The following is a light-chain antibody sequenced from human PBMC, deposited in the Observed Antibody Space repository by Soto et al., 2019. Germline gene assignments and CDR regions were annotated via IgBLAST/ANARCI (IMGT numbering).Light chain of an antibody. CDR3: QQYYTTPYT. CDR2: WAS. Sequence: DIVMTQSPDSLAVSLGERATINCKSSQSVLYSSNNKNQLAWYQQKPGQPPKLLIYWASTRESGVPDRFSGSGSGTDFTLTISSLQAEDVAVYYCQQYYTTPYTFGQGTNLEIK. J-gene: IGKJ2*01. CDR1: QSVLYSSNNKNQ. V-gene: IGKV4-1*01.